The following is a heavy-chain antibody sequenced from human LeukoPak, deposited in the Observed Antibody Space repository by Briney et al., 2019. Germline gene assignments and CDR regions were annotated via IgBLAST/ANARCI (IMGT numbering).Heavy chain of an antibody. V-gene: IGHV1-2*02. CDR1: GYTFTGYY. Sequence: ASVKVSCKASGYTFTGYYMHWVRQAPGQGLEWMGWINPNSGGTNYAQKFQGRVTMTRDTSISTAYMELSRLRSDDTAGYYCAREQRVATIRSFNYWGQGTLVTVSS. CDR2: INPNSGGT. J-gene: IGHJ4*02. CDR3: AREQRVATIRSFNY. D-gene: IGHD5-12*01.